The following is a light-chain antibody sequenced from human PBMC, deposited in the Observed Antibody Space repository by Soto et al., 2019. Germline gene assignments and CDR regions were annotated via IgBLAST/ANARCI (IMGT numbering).Light chain of an antibody. CDR1: SSNLGAGYD. Sequence: QSVLTQPPSMSGAPGQRVTMSCTGSSSNLGAGYDVHWYQRLPGAAPKLLIYDNTHRPSGVPNRFSGSKSGTSASLAITGRKAEDEADYYCQSYDSGLSGHWVFGGVTKLTVL. V-gene: IGLV1-40*01. CDR2: DNT. J-gene: IGLJ3*02. CDR3: QSYDSGLSGHWV.